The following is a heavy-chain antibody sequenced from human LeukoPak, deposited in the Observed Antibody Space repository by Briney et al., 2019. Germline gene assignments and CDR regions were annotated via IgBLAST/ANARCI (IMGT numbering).Heavy chain of an antibody. CDR1: GFTFDDYA. CDR3: AKDIHYDSSGYYDY. V-gene: IGHV3-9*03. Sequence: GGSLRLSCAASGFTFDDYAMHWVRQAPGKGLEWVSGISWNSGSIGYADSVKGRFTISRDNAKNPLYLQMNSLRAEDMALYYCAKDIHYDSSGYYDYWGQGTLVTVSS. J-gene: IGHJ4*02. D-gene: IGHD3-22*01. CDR2: ISWNSGSI.